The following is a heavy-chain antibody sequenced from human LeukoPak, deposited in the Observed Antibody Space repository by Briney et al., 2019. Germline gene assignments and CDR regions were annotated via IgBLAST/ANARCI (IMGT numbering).Heavy chain of an antibody. D-gene: IGHD2-2*01. CDR1: GFTFNSYW. Sequence: PGGSLRLSCAASGFTFNSYWMSWVRQAPGKGLEWVAHIKQDGSEKNYVDSVKGRFTISRDNAKNSLYLQMNSLRAEDTAVHYCARIFEYSSIYYFDYWGQGTLVTVSS. V-gene: IGHV3-7*01. J-gene: IGHJ4*02. CDR3: ARIFEYSSIYYFDY. CDR2: IKQDGSEK.